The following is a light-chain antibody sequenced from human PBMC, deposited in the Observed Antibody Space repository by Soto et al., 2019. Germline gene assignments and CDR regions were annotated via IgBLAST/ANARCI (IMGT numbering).Light chain of an antibody. CDR1: TSDVGGYNY. CDR2: EVT. V-gene: IGLV2-14*01. J-gene: IGLJ1*01. CDR3: FSYTTSNAPYV. Sequence: QSVLTQPASVSGSPGQSITISCTGTTSDVGGYNYVSWYQQLPGKVPKLMIYEVTNRPSGVSTRFSGSKSGNTASLTISGLQAEDEAAYYCFSYTTSNAPYVFGTGTKVTVL.